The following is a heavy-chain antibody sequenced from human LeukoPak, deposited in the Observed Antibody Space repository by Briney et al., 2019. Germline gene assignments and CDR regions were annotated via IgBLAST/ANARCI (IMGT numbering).Heavy chain of an antibody. CDR2: ISGSGGST. D-gene: IGHD3-10*01. CDR3: AKDRITMVRGAKFNWFDP. Sequence: GGSLRLSCAASGFTVSSNYMSWVRQAPGKGLEWVSAISGSGGSTYYADSVKGRFTISRDNSKNTLYLQMNSLRAEDTAVYYCAKDRITMVRGAKFNWFDPWGQGTLVTVSS. CDR1: GFTVSSNY. J-gene: IGHJ5*02. V-gene: IGHV3-23*01.